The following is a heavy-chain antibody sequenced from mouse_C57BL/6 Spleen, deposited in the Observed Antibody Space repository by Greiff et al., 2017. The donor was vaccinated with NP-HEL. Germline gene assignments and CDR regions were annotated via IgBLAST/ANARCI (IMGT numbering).Heavy chain of an antibody. Sequence: QVTLKESGAELVRPGASVKLSCKASGYTFTDYYINWVKQRPGQGLEWIARIYPGSGNTYYNEKFKGKATLTAEKSSSTAYMQLSSLTSEDSAVYFCARTYYGNRYAMDYWGQGTSVTVSS. J-gene: IGHJ4*01. CDR3: ARTYYGNRYAMDY. CDR1: GYTFTDYY. CDR2: IYPGSGNT. D-gene: IGHD2-10*01. V-gene: IGHV1-76*01.